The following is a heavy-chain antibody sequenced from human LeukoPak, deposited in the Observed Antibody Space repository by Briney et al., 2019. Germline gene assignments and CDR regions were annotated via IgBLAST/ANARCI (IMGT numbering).Heavy chain of an antibody. Sequence: GGSLRLSCAASGFTFSSYEMNWVRQAPGKGLEWVSYISSSGSTIYYADSVKGRFTISRDNAKNSLYLQMNSLRAEDTAVYYCARVSSALVAAFGYWGQGTLVTVSS. CDR2: ISSSGSTI. D-gene: IGHD5-18*01. CDR1: GFTFSSYE. J-gene: IGHJ4*02. V-gene: IGHV3-48*03. CDR3: ARVSSALVAAFGY.